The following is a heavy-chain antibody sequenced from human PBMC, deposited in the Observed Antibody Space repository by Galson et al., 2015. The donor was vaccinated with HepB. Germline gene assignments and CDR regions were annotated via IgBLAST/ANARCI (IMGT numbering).Heavy chain of an antibody. CDR3: ARVMWGLYGMDV. D-gene: IGHD7-27*01. CDR2: ISSSAGST. V-gene: IGHV3-23*01. J-gene: IGHJ6*02. CDR1: GFIFNNYA. Sequence: SLRLSCAASGFIFNNYAMSWVRQAPGKGLEWVAHISSSAGSTWYADSVKGRFTISRDNSKNTLYLQMNSLRAEDTAVYYCARVMWGLYGMDVWGQGTTVTVSS.